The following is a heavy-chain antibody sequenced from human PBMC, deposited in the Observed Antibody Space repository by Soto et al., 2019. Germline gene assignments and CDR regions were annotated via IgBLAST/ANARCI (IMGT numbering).Heavy chain of an antibody. J-gene: IGHJ4*02. Sequence: VGSLRVSCAASGFTFSNYWMHWIRQAPGKGLVWVSRISHDERTTTYADSVKGRFTISRDNAKNTVFLEMKSLRAEDTAVYYCARGGASHAHPPDHWGQGTLVPVSS. V-gene: IGHV3-74*03. D-gene: IGHD2-8*01. CDR2: ISHDERTT. CDR1: GFTFSNYW. CDR3: ARGGASHAHPPDH.